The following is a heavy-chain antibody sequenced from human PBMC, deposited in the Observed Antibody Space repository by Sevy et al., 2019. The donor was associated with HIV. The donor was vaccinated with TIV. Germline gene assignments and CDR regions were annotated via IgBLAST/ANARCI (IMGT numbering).Heavy chain of an antibody. CDR2: ISHDGSNE. D-gene: IGHD1-1*01. CDR3: AKETGWTTGPWYFDS. Sequence: GGSLRLSCEASGFTFRRHGMNWVRQAPGKGLEGVASISHDGSNEYYADSVKGRFTIPRDNSKNTLYLQMNSLRPEDTAVYYCAKETGWTTGPWYFDSWGQGTLVTVSS. J-gene: IGHJ4*02. V-gene: IGHV3-30*18. CDR1: GFTFRRHG.